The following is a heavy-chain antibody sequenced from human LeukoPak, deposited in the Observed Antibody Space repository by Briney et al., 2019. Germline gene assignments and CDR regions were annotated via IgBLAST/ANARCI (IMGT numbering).Heavy chain of an antibody. CDR1: GGSFSGYY. J-gene: IGHJ5*02. Sequence: SETLSLTCAVYGGSFSGYYWSWIRQPPGKGLEWIGEINHSGSANYNPSLKSRVTISVDTSKNQFSLKLSSVTAADTAVYYCARGRGIAARGWFDPWGQGTLVTVSS. V-gene: IGHV4-34*01. D-gene: IGHD6-6*01. CDR2: INHSGSA. CDR3: ARGRGIAARGWFDP.